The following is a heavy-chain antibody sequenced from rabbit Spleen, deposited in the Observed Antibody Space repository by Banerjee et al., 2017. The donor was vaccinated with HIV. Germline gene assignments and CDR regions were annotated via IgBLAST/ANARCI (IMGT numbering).Heavy chain of an antibody. CDR1: GVSFSGDSF. CDR2: IYTGNGKT. CDR3: ARDSGSNPYSDVYFNL. D-gene: IGHD4-2*01. J-gene: IGHJ4*01. V-gene: IGHV1S45*01. Sequence: QEQLEESGGGLVKPEGSLTLTCKASGVSFSGDSFSGDSYMCWVRQAPGKGLEWIGCIYTGNGKTYYAGWAKGRFTISKASSTTVTLQMTSLTAADTATYFCARDSGSNPYSDVYFNLWGPGTLVTVS.